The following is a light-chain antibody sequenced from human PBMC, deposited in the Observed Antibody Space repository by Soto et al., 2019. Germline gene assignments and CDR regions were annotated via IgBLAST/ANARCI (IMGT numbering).Light chain of an antibody. CDR2: DVS. CDR1: SSDVGGYNY. Sequence: QSVLTQPASVSGSPGQSITISCTGTSSDVGGYNYVSWYQQHPGTAPKLMIYDVSNRPSGVSNRFSGSKSGNTASLTISGLQVEDEADYYCSSYTSSSTLFGGGTKLTVL. V-gene: IGLV2-14*03. J-gene: IGLJ2*01. CDR3: SSYTSSSTL.